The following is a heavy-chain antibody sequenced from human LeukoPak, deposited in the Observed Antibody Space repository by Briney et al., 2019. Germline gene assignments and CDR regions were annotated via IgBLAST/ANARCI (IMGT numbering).Heavy chain of an antibody. CDR2: IIPIFGTS. V-gene: IGHV1-69*05. Sequence: SVKVSCKASGGTFSIYAISWVRQAPGQGLEWIGGIIPIFGTSNYAQKFQGRVTITTDESTSTAYMELSSLRSGDTAVYYCARGSYSGYDYNYFDPWGQGTLVAVSS. CDR3: ARGSYSGYDYNYFDP. CDR1: GGTFSIYA. J-gene: IGHJ5*02. D-gene: IGHD5-12*01.